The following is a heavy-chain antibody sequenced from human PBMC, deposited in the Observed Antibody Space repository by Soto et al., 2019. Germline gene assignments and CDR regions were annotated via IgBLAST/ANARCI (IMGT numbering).Heavy chain of an antibody. Sequence: RLLPGTGLEWIGEINHSGSTNYNPSLKSRVTISVDTSKNQFSLKLTSVTAADTAVYYCARDKVTGLFDYGGQGTLVTVSS. CDR2: INHSGST. J-gene: IGHJ4*02. V-gene: IGHV4-34*01. D-gene: IGHD2-8*02. CDR3: ARDKVTGLFDY.